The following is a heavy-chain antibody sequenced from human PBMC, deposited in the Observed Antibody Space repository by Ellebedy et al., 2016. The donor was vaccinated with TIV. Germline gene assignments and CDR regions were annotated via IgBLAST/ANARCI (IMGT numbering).Heavy chain of an antibody. CDR3: VSGISSSWSDDAFDI. Sequence: GESLKISXAASGFTFSSYSMNWVRQAPGKGLEWVSYISSSSSTIYYADSVKGRFTISRDNAKNSLYLQMNSLRDEDTAVYYCVSGISSSWSDDAFDIWGQGTMVTVSS. D-gene: IGHD6-13*01. V-gene: IGHV3-48*02. J-gene: IGHJ3*02. CDR1: GFTFSSYS. CDR2: ISSSSSTI.